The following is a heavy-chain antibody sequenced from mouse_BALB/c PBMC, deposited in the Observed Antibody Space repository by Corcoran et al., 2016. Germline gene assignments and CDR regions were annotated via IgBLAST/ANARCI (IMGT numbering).Heavy chain of an antibody. Sequence: EVQLQQSGPELVKPGASVKMSCKASGYTFTSYVMHWVKQKPGQGLEWIGYINPYNDGTKYNEKFKGKATLTSDKSSSTAYMELSSLTSEYSAVYFCARGAWGDDNYFDYWGQGTTLTVSS. CDR3: ARGAWGDDNYFDY. CDR1: GYTFTSYV. D-gene: IGHD2-12*01. J-gene: IGHJ2*01. CDR2: INPYNDGT. V-gene: IGHV1S136*01.